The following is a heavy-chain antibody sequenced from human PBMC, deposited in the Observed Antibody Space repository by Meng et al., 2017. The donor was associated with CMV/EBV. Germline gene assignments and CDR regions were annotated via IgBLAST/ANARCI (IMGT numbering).Heavy chain of an antibody. J-gene: IGHJ5*02. CDR3: AHRGRIAAAGTDWFDP. CDR2: IYWDDDK. V-gene: IGHV2-5*02. Sequence: QNTLKESRPTLVKPTQTLTLTCTFSGFSLSTSGVGVGWIRQPPGKALEWLALIYWDDDKRYSPSLKSRLTITKDTSKNQVVLTMTNMDPVDTATYYCAHRGRIAAAGTDWFDPWGQGTLVTVSS. D-gene: IGHD6-13*01. CDR1: GFSLSTSGVG.